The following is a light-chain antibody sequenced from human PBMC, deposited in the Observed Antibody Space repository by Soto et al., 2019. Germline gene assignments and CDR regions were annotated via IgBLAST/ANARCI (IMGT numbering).Light chain of an antibody. CDR1: SSNIENYY. CDR2: DNN. V-gene: IGLV1-51*01. CDR3: GTYDSSLRDGV. Sequence: VLTQPPSVSAAPGQKVTISCSGSSSNIENYYVSWYQQLPGTAPKLLIYDNNKRPSGIPDRFSGSKSGTSATLDITGLQTGDEADYYCGTYDSSLRDGVFGTGTKVTV. J-gene: IGLJ1*01.